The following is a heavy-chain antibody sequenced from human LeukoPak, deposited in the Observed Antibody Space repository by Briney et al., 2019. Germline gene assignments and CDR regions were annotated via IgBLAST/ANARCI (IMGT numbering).Heavy chain of an antibody. CDR1: GFTFSDYY. Sequence: PGGSLRLSCAASGFTFSDYYMSWIRQAPGKGLEWVSYISSSGNTIYYADSVKGRFTISRDNAENSLYLQMNSLRAEDTAVYYCAREDAEYYDILTGYYEPFDYWGQGTLVTVSS. J-gene: IGHJ4*02. CDR3: AREDAEYYDILTGYYEPFDY. D-gene: IGHD3-9*01. CDR2: ISSSGNTI. V-gene: IGHV3-11*04.